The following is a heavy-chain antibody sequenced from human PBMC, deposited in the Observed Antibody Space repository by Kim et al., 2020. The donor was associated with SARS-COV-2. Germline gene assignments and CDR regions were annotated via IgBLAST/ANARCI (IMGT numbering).Heavy chain of an antibody. V-gene: IGHV1-69*01. J-gene: IGHJ4*02. CDR3: AVGMITFGGVMGN. Sequence: YAQKFQGRVTITADESTSTAYMELGSLRSEDTAVYYCAVGMITFGGVMGNWGQGTLVTVSS. D-gene: IGHD3-16*01.